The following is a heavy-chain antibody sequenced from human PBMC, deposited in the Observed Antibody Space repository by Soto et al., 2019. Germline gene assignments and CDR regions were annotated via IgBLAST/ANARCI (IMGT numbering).Heavy chain of an antibody. CDR1: GGSISSSSYY. J-gene: IGHJ4*02. V-gene: IGHV4-39*01. D-gene: IGHD4-17*01. Sequence: QLQLQESGPGLVKPSETLSLTCTVSGGSISSSSYYWGWIRQPPGKGLEWIGSIYYSGSTYYNPSLKSRVTISVDTSKNQFSLKLSSVTAADTAVYYCARVPTDYGDYGPRGGAEAVGYWGQGTLVTVSS. CDR3: ARVPTDYGDYGPRGGAEAVGY. CDR2: IYYSGST.